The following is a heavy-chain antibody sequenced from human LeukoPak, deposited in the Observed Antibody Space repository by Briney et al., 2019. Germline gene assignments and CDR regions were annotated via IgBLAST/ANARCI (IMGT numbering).Heavy chain of an antibody. D-gene: IGHD6-19*01. CDR1: GYTFTGYY. CDR3: ARGGSVTHAVAGPFDY. J-gene: IGHJ4*02. Sequence: ASVKVSCKASGYTFTGYYMHWVRQDPGQALEWIGWNNANSGGTNYAQKFRGRVTMTRDTSISTAYMELSRLRSDDTAVYYCARGGSVTHAVAGPFDYWGQGTLVTVSS. CDR2: NNANSGGT. V-gene: IGHV1-2*02.